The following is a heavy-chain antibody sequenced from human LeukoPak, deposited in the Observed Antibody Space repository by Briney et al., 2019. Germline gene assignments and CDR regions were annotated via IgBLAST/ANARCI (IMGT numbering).Heavy chain of an antibody. J-gene: IGHJ4*02. V-gene: IGHV1-18*01. CDR1: GYTFTTYG. Sequence: GTSVKVSCKASGYTFTTYGITWVRQAPGQGLEWMGWISAYNGNTNYAQKLQGRVTMTTDTSTSTAYMEVRSLRSDDTAVYYCARALVDGYKELGYWGQGTLVTVSS. CDR3: ARALVDGYKELGY. CDR2: ISAYNGNT. D-gene: IGHD5-24*01.